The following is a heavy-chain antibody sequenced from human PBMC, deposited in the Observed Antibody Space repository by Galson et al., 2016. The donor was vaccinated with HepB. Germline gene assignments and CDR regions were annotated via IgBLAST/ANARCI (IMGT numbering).Heavy chain of an antibody. Sequence: TLSLTCTVSGGSISSGAYSWNWIRQPPGKGLEWIGHIYHSGGSYYNPSLKSRVTISLDTSKKQFSLKLSSVTAADTAVYYCARRFGDYGGPFDYWGQGTLVTVSS. J-gene: IGHJ4*02. CDR3: ARRFGDYGGPFDY. V-gene: IGHV4-30-2*05. CDR1: GGSISSGAYS. CDR2: IYHSGGS. D-gene: IGHD4-17*01.